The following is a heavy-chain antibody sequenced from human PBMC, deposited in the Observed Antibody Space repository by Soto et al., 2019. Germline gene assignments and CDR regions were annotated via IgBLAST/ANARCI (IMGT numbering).Heavy chain of an antibody. CDR2: IWYGGSNK. D-gene: IGHD3-9*01. V-gene: IGHV3-33*01. Sequence: GGSLRLSCAASGFTFSSYGMHWVRQAPGKGLEWVAVIWYGGSNKYYADSVKGRFTISRDNSKNTLYLQMNSLRAEDTAVYYCARAPPDILTGYYNVYYFDYWGQGTLVTVSS. CDR1: GFTFSSYG. CDR3: ARAPPDILTGYYNVYYFDY. J-gene: IGHJ4*02.